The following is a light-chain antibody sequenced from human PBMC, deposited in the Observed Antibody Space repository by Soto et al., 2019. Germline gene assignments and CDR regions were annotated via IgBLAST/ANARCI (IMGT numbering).Light chain of an antibody. CDR1: QSISSY. Sequence: DIQMTQSPSSLSASVGDRFTITCRASQSISSYLNWYQQKPGKAPNLLIYAASSLQSGVPSRFSGSGSGTDFTLTISSLQPGDFATYYCQQTFSFPITFGHGTRLEIK. CDR3: QQTFSFPIT. CDR2: AAS. V-gene: IGKV1-39*01. J-gene: IGKJ5*01.